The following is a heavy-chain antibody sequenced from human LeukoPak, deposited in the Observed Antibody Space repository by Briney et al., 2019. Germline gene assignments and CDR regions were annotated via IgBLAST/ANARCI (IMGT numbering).Heavy chain of an antibody. D-gene: IGHD3-22*01. CDR1: GFIFSSFW. V-gene: IGHV3-7*01. Sequence: GVSLRLSCTASGFIFSSFWMAWVRQAPGKGLEWVANIKPDGSLQFYGDSVKGRFTISRDNAKNSLYLQMNNLRAEDTALYYCATSYDSSGCDWGQGTLVTVSS. CDR2: IKPDGSLQ. J-gene: IGHJ4*02. CDR3: ATSYDSSGCD.